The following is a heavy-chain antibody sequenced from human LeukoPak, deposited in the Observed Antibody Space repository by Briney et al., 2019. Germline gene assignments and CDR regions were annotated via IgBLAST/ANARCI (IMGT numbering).Heavy chain of an antibody. J-gene: IGHJ4*02. Sequence: PSEPLSLTCTVSGGSISSYYWDWFRQPPGKGLEWIGYVSYSGTTNYNPSLRGRVTISVDTSKNQFSLNLSAVTAADTAVYYCARESNGPFSHLDSWGQGTLVTVSS. CDR3: ARESNGPFSHLDS. CDR2: VSYSGTT. V-gene: IGHV4-59*01. D-gene: IGHD3-3*01. CDR1: GGSISSYY.